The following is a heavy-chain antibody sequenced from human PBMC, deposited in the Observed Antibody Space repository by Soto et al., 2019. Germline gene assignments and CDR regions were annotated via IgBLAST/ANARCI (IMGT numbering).Heavy chain of an antibody. CDR1: GGSISSYY. CDR3: ARDRYYYGSGSYYYYGMDV. D-gene: IGHD3-10*01. J-gene: IGHJ6*02. CDR2: IYTSGST. V-gene: IGHV4-4*07. Sequence: SETLSLTCTVSGGSISSYYWSWIRQPAGKGLEWIGRIYTSGSTNYNPSLKSRVTMSVDTSKNQFSLKLSSVTAADTAVYYCARDRYYYGSGSYYYYGMDVWGQGTTVTVSS.